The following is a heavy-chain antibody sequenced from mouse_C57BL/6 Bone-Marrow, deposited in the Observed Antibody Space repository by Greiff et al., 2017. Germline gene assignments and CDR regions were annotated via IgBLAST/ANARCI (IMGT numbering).Heavy chain of an antibody. Sequence: EMKLMESGGGLVQPGESLKLSCESNEYEFPSHDMSWVRKTPEKRLELVAAINSDGGSTYYPDTMERRFIISRDNTKKTLYLQMSSLRSEDTALYYCARGGVKDAMDYWGQGTSVTVSS. D-gene: IGHD1-3*01. V-gene: IGHV5-2*01. CDR1: EYEFPSHD. J-gene: IGHJ4*01. CDR2: INSDGGST. CDR3: ARGGVKDAMDY.